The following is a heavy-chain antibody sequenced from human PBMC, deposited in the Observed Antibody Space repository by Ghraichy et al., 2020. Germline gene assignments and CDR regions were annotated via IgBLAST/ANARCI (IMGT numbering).Heavy chain of an antibody. J-gene: IGHJ4*02. V-gene: IGHV3-23*01. CDR3: AKDNYYDSSGYYPSLGYFDY. D-gene: IGHD3-22*01. CDR1: GFTFSSYA. CDR2: ISGSGGST. Sequence: GGSLRLSCAASGFTFSSYAMSWVRQAPGKGLEWVSAISGSGGSTYYADSVKGRFTISRDNSKNTLYLQMNSLRAEDTAVYYCAKDNYYDSSGYYPSLGYFDYWGQGTLVTVSS.